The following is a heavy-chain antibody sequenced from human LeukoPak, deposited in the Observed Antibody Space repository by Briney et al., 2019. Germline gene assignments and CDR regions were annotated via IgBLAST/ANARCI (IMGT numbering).Heavy chain of an antibody. CDR1: GFTFSSYA. CDR3: TTDSVLLWFGELLDFDY. V-gene: IGHV3-23*01. Sequence: PGGSLRLSCAASGFTFSSYAMSWVRQAPGKGPEWVSGIGNSGDRTFYADSVKGRFTISRDNSKNTLYLQMNSLKTEDTAVYYCTTDSVLLWFGELLDFDYWGQGTLVTVSS. D-gene: IGHD3-10*01. CDR2: IGNSGDRT. J-gene: IGHJ4*02.